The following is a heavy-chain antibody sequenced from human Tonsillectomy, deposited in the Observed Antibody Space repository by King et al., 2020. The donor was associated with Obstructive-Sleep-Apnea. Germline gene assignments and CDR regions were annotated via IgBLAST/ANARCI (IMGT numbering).Heavy chain of an antibody. CDR1: GGSISNNDW. Sequence: QLQESGPGLVKPSGTLSLTCAVSGGSISNNDWWSWVRQPPGKGLEWIGEIYHSGSTNYNPSLKSRVTISADKSKNQFSLKLRSVTSADTAVYYCGRFERVENLLPRMDVWGQGTTVTVSS. CDR2: IYHSGST. V-gene: IGHV4-4*02. J-gene: IGHJ6*02. CDR3: GRFERVENLLPRMDV. D-gene: IGHD3-10*01.